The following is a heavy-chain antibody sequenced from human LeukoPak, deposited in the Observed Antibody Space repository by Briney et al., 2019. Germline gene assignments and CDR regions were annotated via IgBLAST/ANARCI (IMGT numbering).Heavy chain of an antibody. V-gene: IGHV1-46*01. Sequence: GASVKVSCKASGYTFTSYYMHWVRQAPGQGLEWMGIINPSGGSTSYAQKFQGRVTMTRDMSTSTVYMELSSLRSEDTAVYYCAILTFYGDYQQEGDYWGQGTLVTVSS. CDR1: GYTFTSYY. J-gene: IGHJ4*02. CDR2: INPSGGST. CDR3: AILTFYGDYQQEGDY. D-gene: IGHD4-17*01.